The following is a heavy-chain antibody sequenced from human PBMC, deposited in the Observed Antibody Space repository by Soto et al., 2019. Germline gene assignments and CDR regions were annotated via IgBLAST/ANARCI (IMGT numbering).Heavy chain of an antibody. D-gene: IGHD1-1*01. CDR3: ARDFNFNFDY. Sequence: LRLSCAASGFTFSXYAMHWVRQAPGKGLEWVAVISYDGSNKYYADSVKGRFTISRDNSKNTLYLQMNSLRAEDTAVYYCARDFNFNFDYWGQGTLVTVSS. CDR1: GFTFSXYA. V-gene: IGHV3-30-3*01. J-gene: IGHJ4*02. CDR2: ISYDGSNK.